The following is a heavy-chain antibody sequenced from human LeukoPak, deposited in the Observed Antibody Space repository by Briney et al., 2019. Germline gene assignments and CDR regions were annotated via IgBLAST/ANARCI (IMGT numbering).Heavy chain of an antibody. D-gene: IGHD6-19*01. CDR3: ARQLGVAGAYAFDI. V-gene: IGHV3-30*04. Sequence: PGRSLRLSCAASGFTFSSYAMHWVRQAPGKGLEWVAFIRYDGSNKYYADSVKGRFTISRDNSKNTLYLQMNSLRAEDTAVYYCARQLGVAGAYAFDIWGQGTMVTVSS. CDR1: GFTFSSYA. J-gene: IGHJ3*02. CDR2: IRYDGSNK.